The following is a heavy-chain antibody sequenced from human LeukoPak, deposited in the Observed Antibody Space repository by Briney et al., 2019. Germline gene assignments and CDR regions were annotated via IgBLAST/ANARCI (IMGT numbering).Heavy chain of an antibody. J-gene: IGHJ4*02. V-gene: IGHV1-69*13. CDR1: GGTFSSYA. Sequence: SVKVSCKASGGTFSSYAISWVRQAPGQGLEWMGGIIPIFGTANYAQKFQGRVTITADESTSTAYMELSSLRSEDTAVYYCARALYYYDSSGYYYFDYWGQGTLVTVSP. CDR3: ARALYYYDSSGYYYFDY. CDR2: IIPIFGTA. D-gene: IGHD3-22*01.